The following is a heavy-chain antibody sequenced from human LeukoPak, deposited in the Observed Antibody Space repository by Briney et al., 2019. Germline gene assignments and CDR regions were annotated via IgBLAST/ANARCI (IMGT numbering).Heavy chain of an antibody. CDR1: GNYW. CDR3: VSFYETY. J-gene: IGHJ4*01. D-gene: IGHD2-2*01. Sequence: GGSLRLSCAASGNYWMHWVRQAPGKGLVWVSHINGDGSWTSYADSVKGRFTISKDNAKNTVYLQINNLRAEDTAVYYCVSFYETYWGRGILVTVSS. V-gene: IGHV3-74*01. CDR2: INGDGSWT.